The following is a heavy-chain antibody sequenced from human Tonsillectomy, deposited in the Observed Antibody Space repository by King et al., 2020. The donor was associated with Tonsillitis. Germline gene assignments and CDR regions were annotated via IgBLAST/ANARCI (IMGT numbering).Heavy chain of an antibody. J-gene: IGHJ4*02. D-gene: IGHD3-22*01. V-gene: IGHV3-30*02. Sequence: VQLVESGGGILQPGESLRISCTPSGFTFSGYAMHWVRQAPGKGLEWVSFIRNDGSDKYYADSVKGRFTISRDNTKNTLYLQMNSLTVEDTAVYYCVKGPHSSGWPGSDYRGQGTLVTVSS. CDR3: VKGPHSSGWPGSDY. CDR2: IRNDGSDK. CDR1: GFTFSGYA.